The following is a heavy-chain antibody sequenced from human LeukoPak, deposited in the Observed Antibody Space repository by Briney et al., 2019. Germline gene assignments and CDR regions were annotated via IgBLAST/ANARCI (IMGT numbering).Heavy chain of an antibody. Sequence: PGGSLRLSCAASGFMFSDCFMSWIRQAPGKELEWISYISSNSKYTKYADSVKGRFTISRDNAKKSLYLQMNSLIAEDTAVHYRARHNGTQSYSDYWRQGTLATVSS. J-gene: IGHJ4*02. CDR1: GFMFSDCF. CDR2: ISSNSKYT. CDR3: ARHNGTQSYSDY. D-gene: IGHD1-1*01. V-gene: IGHV3-11*03.